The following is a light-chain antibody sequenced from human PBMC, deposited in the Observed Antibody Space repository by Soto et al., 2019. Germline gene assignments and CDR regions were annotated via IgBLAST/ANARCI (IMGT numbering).Light chain of an antibody. J-gene: IGKJ4*01. Sequence: AIQLTQCPSSLSAPVRDRVTITCRASQYSSSSLAWYQQKKGKATKLLIYGAAILQSRVQSGFSGSGFGADFTLTISSLRGEDFAIYFGQPTKSYPSPFGGGTKVDIK. CDR1: QYSSSS. CDR2: GAA. V-gene: IGKV1-13*02. CDR3: QPTKSYPSP.